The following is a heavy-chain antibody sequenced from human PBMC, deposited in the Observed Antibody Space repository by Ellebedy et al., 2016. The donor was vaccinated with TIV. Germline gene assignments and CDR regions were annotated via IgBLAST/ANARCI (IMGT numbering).Heavy chain of an antibody. Sequence: GESLKISXAASGFTFSSYAMSWVRQAPGKGLEWVSAISGSGGSTYYADSVKGRFTISRDNSKNTLYLQMNSLRAEDTAVYYCARGPQKHWGQGTLVTVSS. CDR2: ISGSGGST. V-gene: IGHV3-23*01. CDR1: GFTFSSYA. CDR3: ARGPQKH. J-gene: IGHJ4*02.